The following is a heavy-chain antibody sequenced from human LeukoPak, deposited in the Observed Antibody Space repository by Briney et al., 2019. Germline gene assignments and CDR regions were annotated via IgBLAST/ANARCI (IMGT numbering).Heavy chain of an antibody. CDR3: ARRGYYDNSGYDY. V-gene: IGHV3-11*01. Sequence: PGGSLRLSCAASGFTFSDYYMSWIRQAPGKGLEWVSYISSSGSTIYYADSVKGRFTISRDNAKNLLYLQINSLRAEDTAIYYCARRGYYDNSGYDYWGQGTLVTVSS. CDR2: ISSSGSTI. J-gene: IGHJ4*02. CDR1: GFTFSDYY. D-gene: IGHD3-22*01.